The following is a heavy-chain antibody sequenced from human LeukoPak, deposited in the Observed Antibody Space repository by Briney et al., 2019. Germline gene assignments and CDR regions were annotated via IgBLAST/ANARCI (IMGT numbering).Heavy chain of an antibody. CDR1: GGSISSSTYY. CDR3: ARHVYGLMPQIDY. CDR2: IYYSGST. D-gene: IGHD3-10*01. J-gene: IGHJ4*02. V-gene: IGHV4-39*01. Sequence: SETLSLTCTVSGGSISSSTYYWGWIGQPPGKGLEWIGNIYYSGSTYYNPSLKSRVTISVDTSKNQFSLKLSSVTAADTAVYYCARHVYGLMPQIDYWGQGTLVTVSS.